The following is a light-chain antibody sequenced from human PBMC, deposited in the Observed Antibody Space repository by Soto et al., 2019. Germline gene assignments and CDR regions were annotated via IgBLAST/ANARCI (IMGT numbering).Light chain of an antibody. CDR2: EAS. CDR3: QQSNSKSWT. J-gene: IGKJ1*01. V-gene: IGKV1-5*01. CDR1: QGISRW. Sequence: DIQMTQSPSTLSASVGDRVTITCRVSQGISRWLAWYQQKPGRAPKLLIYEASILESGVPSRFSGSGSGTEFTLTISSLQPSDFATYYCQQSNSKSWTFGQGTRVEIK.